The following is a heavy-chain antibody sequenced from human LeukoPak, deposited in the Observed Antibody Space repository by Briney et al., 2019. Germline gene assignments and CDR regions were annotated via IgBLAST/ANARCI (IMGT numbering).Heavy chain of an antibody. V-gene: IGHV3-23*01. J-gene: IGHJ4*02. CDR3: ARSVPDYTRFDY. CDR1: GFTFSDYA. D-gene: IGHD4-11*01. Sequence: GGSLRLSCVASGFTFSDYAMNWVRQAPGKGLEWVSTFKTNSGQVYYAESVRGRFTISRDNSKNTVYLQMSSLRAEGTALYYCARSVPDYTRFDYWGQGALVTVSS. CDR2: FKTNSGQV.